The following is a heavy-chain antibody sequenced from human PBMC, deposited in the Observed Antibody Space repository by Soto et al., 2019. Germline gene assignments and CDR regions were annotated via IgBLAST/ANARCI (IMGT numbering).Heavy chain of an antibody. Sequence: GGSLRLSCAASGFTFSSYGMHWVRQAPGKGLEWVAVIWYDGSNKYYADSVKGRFTISRDNSKNTLYLQMNSLRAEDTGVYYCAGGPGIGFGEPEGYYYGMDDWGQGTTVTASS. CDR2: IWYDGSNK. V-gene: IGHV3-33*01. J-gene: IGHJ6*02. D-gene: IGHD3-10*01. CDR3: AGGPGIGFGEPEGYYYGMDD. CDR1: GFTFSSYG.